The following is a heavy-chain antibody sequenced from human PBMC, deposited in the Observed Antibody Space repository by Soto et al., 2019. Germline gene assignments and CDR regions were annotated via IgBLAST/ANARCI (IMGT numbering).Heavy chain of an antibody. CDR3: ARGIAAAE. Sequence: QVQLVKSGGGLVKPGGSLRLSCAASGFTFSDSYMSWIRQAPGKGLEWISYISNSGSTIYYADSVKGRFTISRDNAKNSLYLQMTSLRADDTAVYYFARGIAAAEWGQGTLVTVSS. D-gene: IGHD6-13*01. J-gene: IGHJ4*02. CDR2: ISNSGSTI. CDR1: GFTFSDSY. V-gene: IGHV3-11*01.